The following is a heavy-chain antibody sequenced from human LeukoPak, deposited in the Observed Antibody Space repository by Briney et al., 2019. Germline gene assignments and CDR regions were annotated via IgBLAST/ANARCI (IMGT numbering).Heavy chain of an antibody. D-gene: IGHD3-10*01. CDR2: ISGSGGST. J-gene: IGHJ4*02. V-gene: IGHV3-23*01. Sequence: GGSLRLSCAASGFTFDDYGMSWVRQAPGKGLEWVSAISGSGGSTYYADSVKGRFTISRDNSKNTLYLQMNSLRAEDTAVYYCATDPPVLLWFGGTFDYWGQGTLVTVSS. CDR1: GFTFDDYG. CDR3: ATDPPVLLWFGGTFDY.